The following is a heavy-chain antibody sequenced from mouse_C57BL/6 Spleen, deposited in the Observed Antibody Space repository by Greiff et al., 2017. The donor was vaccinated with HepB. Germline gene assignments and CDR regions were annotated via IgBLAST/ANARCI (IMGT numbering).Heavy chain of an antibody. CDR3: ARSGGSSYVRYFDV. J-gene: IGHJ1*03. V-gene: IGHV1-12*01. Sequence: LQESGAELVRPGASVKMSCKASGYTFTSYNMHWVKQTPRQGLEWIGAIYPGNGDTSYNQKFKGKATLTVDKSSSTAYMQLSSLTSEDSAVYFCARSGGSSYVRYFDVWGTGTTVTVSS. D-gene: IGHD1-1*01. CDR1: GYTFTSYN. CDR2: IYPGNGDT.